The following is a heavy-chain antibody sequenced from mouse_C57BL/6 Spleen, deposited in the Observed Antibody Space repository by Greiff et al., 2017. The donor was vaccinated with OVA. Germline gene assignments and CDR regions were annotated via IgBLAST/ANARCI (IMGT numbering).Heavy chain of an antibody. V-gene: IGHV5-17*01. CDR1: GFTFSDYG. D-gene: IGHD4-1*01. CDR2: ISSGSSTI. J-gene: IGHJ2*01. CDR3: AKLGGYFDY. Sequence: EVMLVESGGGLVKPGGSLKLSCAASGFTFSDYGMHWVRQAPEKGLEWVAYISSGSSTIYYADTVKGRFTISGDNAKNTLFLQMTSLRSEDTAMYYCAKLGGYFDYWGQGTTLTVSS.